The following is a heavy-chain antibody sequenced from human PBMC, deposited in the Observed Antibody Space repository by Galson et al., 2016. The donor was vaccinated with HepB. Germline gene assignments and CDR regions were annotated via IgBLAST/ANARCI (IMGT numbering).Heavy chain of an antibody. V-gene: IGHV3-23*01. J-gene: IGHJ4*02. CDR1: AGTFKNYA. D-gene: IGHD3-10*01. Sequence: SLSISCAVSAGTFKNYAMKCVRQAPGEALEWVVAVSGSGGRTSYEDAVRGRFTISRDNSKNTLFLRMNSVGVEDTAVYFCAKSGFFGELDKWGQGTGVVVSS. CDR3: AKSGFFGELDK. CDR2: VSGSGGRT.